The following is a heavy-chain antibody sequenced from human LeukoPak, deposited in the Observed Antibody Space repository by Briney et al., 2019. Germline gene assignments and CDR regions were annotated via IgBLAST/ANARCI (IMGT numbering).Heavy chain of an antibody. V-gene: IGHV4-34*01. CDR2: INHSGST. D-gene: IGHD3-10*01. J-gene: IGHJ5*02. Sequence: SETLSLTCAVYGRSFSGYYWSWIRQPPGKGLEWIGEINHSGSTNYNPSLKSRVTISVDTSKNQFSLKLSSVTAADTAVYYCARGPKLYGSGSYGLWYNWFDPWGQGTLVTVSS. CDR1: GRSFSGYY. CDR3: ARGPKLYGSGSYGLWYNWFDP.